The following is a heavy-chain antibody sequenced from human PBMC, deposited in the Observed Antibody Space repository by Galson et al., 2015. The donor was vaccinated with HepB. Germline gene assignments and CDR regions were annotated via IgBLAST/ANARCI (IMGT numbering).Heavy chain of an antibody. Sequence: SLRLSCAASGFTFSSYGMHWVRQAPGKGLEWVAVIWYDGSNKYYADSVKGRFTISRDNSKNTLYLQMNSLRAEDTAVYYCARQLDGYDGYLDYWGQGTLVTVSS. CDR2: IWYDGSNK. CDR3: ARQLDGYDGYLDY. CDR1: GFTFSSYG. V-gene: IGHV3-33*08. D-gene: IGHD5-12*01. J-gene: IGHJ4*02.